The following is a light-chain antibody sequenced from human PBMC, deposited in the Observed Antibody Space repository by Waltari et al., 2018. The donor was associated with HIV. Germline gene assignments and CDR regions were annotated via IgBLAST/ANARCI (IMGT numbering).Light chain of an antibody. Sequence: DIQMTQSPSSLSASVGDRVTITCRASQSITTYLNWYQQKPGKAPKLLIYAASSLQRGVPSRFSGSGSGTDFTLTISTLQPEDFATYYCQQSYNTPQTFGPGTKVVIK. J-gene: IGKJ1*01. CDR3: QQSYNTPQT. CDR2: AAS. V-gene: IGKV1-39*01. CDR1: QSITTY.